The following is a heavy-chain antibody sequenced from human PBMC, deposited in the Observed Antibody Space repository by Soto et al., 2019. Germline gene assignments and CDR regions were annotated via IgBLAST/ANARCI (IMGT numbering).Heavy chain of an antibody. Sequence: QVQLQESGPGLVKPSETLSLTCTVSGGSISSYYWSWIRQPPGKGLDWIGYIFYSGTTNYNPSLKRRVTISVDTSKNQSSLKVSSVTAADTAVYYCARVPLVRGDWYFDLWGRGTLVTVSS. V-gene: IGHV4-59*01. J-gene: IGHJ2*01. CDR2: IFYSGTT. CDR1: GGSISSYY. D-gene: IGHD3-10*01. CDR3: ARVPLVRGDWYFDL.